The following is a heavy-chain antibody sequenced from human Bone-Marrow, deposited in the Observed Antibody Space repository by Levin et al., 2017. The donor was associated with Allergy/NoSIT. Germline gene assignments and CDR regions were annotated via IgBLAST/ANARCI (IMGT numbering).Heavy chain of an antibody. CDR2: IIPIFGTT. Sequence: SVKVSCKASGESFTSAGISWLRQAPGQGLEWVGGIIPIFGTTSHAQKFQGRVLMTADESSNTAYMELSSLKSEETGRYFCARDSFDILKGFSADNQYYGMDVWGQGTTVSV. CDR3: ARDSFDILKGFSADNQYYGMDV. J-gene: IGHJ6*02. CDR1: GESFTSAG. V-gene: IGHV1-69*13. D-gene: IGHD3-9*01.